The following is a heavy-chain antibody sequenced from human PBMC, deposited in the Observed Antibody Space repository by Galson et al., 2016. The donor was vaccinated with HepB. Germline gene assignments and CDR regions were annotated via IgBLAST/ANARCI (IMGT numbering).Heavy chain of an antibody. V-gene: IGHV3-30*18. J-gene: IGHJ3*02. Sequence: SLRLSCAASGFTFSKYALHWVRQAPGKGLEWVAVISTNGISQNYEDSVKGRFTVYRDNSKNTVDLQMKSLRPEDTAVYYCAKDQGILRHFDWLTYDAFDKWGQGTMVTVSS. CDR1: GFTFSKYA. CDR2: ISTNGISQ. CDR3: AKDQGILRHFDWLTYDAFDK. D-gene: IGHD3-9*01.